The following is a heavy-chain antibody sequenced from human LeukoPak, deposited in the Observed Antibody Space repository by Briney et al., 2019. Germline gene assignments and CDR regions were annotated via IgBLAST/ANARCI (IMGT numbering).Heavy chain of an antibody. CDR3: AKATLGWYFDL. D-gene: IGHD3-10*01. CDR1: GFTFDDYA. J-gene: IGHJ2*01. V-gene: IGHV3-9*01. Sequence: GGSLRLSCAASGFTFDDYAMHWVRQAPGKGLEWVSGISWNSGSIGYADSVKGRFTISRDNAKNSLYLQMNSLRAEDTALYYCAKATLGWYFDLWGRGTLVTVSS. CDR2: ISWNSGSI.